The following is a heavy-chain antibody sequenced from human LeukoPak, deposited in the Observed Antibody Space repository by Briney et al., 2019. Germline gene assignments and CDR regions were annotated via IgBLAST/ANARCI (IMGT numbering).Heavy chain of an antibody. V-gene: IGHV1-18*01. CDR1: GYAFTNFG. CDR2: ISPYNGNT. J-gene: IGHJ5*02. Sequence: ASVKVSCKASGYAFTNFGISWVRQAPGQGLEWMGWISPYNGNTDYPQKVRGRVTMTTDTSTNTAYMELRSLRSDDTAVYYCARGGVGHCSGGSCPTSWFDPWGQGTLVTVSS. D-gene: IGHD2-15*01. CDR3: ARGGVGHCSGGSCPTSWFDP.